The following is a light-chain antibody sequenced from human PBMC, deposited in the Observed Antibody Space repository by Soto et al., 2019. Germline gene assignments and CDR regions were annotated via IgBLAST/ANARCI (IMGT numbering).Light chain of an antibody. CDR1: SSDVGGYNF. CDR3: TSYTRSNALYV. CDR2: DVS. V-gene: IGLV2-14*01. J-gene: IGLJ1*01. Sequence: QSALTQPASVSGSPGQSITISCTGTSSDVGGYNFVSWYQQPPGKAPKLMIYDVSNRPSGVSNRFSGSKSANTASLTISGLPADDEADYYCTSYTRSNALYVFGTGTKLTVL.